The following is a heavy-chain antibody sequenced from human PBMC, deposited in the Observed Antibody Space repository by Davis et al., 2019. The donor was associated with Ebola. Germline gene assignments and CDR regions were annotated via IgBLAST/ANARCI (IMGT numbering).Heavy chain of an antibody. CDR3: ARDLSSGWYLYSFDI. Sequence: SVKVSCKASGGTFSSYAISWVRQAPGQGLEWMGGIIPILGIANYAQKFQGRVTITADKSTSTAYMELRRLRSDDTAVYYCARDLSSGWYLYSFDIWGQGTMVTVSS. V-gene: IGHV1-69*10. J-gene: IGHJ3*02. D-gene: IGHD6-19*01. CDR2: IIPILGIA. CDR1: GGTFSSYA.